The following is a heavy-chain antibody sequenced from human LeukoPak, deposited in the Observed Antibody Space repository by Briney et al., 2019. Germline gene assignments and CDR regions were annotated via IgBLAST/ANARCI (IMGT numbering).Heavy chain of an antibody. V-gene: IGHV4-59*08. CDR3: ARLSGSYYEYYFDY. Sequence: SETLSLTCTVSGGSISSYYWSWIRQPPGKGLEWIGYIYYSGSTNYNPSLKSRVTISVDTSKNQFSLKLSSVTAADTAVYYCARLSGSYYEYYFDYWGQGTLVTVSS. CDR1: GGSISSYY. CDR2: IYYSGST. J-gene: IGHJ4*02. D-gene: IGHD1-26*01.